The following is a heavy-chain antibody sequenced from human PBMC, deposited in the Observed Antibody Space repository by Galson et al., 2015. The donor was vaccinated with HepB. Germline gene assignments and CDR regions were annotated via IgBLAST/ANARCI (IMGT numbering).Heavy chain of an antibody. V-gene: IGHV3-30*18. CDR2: ISYDANNK. J-gene: IGHJ6*02. D-gene: IGHD1-1*01. CDR3: AKRSLNWNDYAMDV. CDR1: GFTFSSYG. Sequence: SLRLSCAASGFTFSSYGMHWVRQAPGKGLEWVAAISYDANNKYYADSVKGQFTISRDNSKNTLYLQMNSLRAVDTAVYYCAKRSLNWNDYAMDVWGQGTLVTVSS.